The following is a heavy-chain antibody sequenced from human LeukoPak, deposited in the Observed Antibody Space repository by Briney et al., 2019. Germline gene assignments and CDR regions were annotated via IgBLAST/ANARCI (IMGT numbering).Heavy chain of an antibody. J-gene: IGHJ4*02. D-gene: IGHD2-2*01. CDR2: INPNSGDT. CDR3: ARSEGYQLLLYS. Sequence: VASVKVSCKASGYTFTGYYLHWVRQAPGQGLEWVGWINPNSGDTHYAQKFQGRVTMTRDTSSNTAYMQLNRLRADGTAVYFCARSEGYQLLLYSWGEGTLVTVSS. V-gene: IGHV1-2*02. CDR1: GYTFTGYY.